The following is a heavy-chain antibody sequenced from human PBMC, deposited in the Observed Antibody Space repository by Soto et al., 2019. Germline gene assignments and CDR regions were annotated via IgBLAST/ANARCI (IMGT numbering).Heavy chain of an antibody. V-gene: IGHV3-30*18. CDR2: ISHDGGEK. D-gene: IGHD6-19*01. CDR3: AKDLYGAGWYNYFDP. Sequence: QVHLVESGGGVVQPGRSLRLSCAASGFTFSTTGMHWVCQAPGKGLEWVAMISHDGGEKFYTDSVKGRFTISRDTSKNTLYLQMDSLRPEDTAIYHCAKDLYGAGWYNYFDPWGQGTLVTVSS. J-gene: IGHJ5*02. CDR1: GFTFSTTG.